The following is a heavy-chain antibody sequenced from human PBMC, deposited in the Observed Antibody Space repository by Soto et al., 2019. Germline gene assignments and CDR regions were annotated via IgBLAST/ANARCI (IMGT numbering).Heavy chain of an antibody. CDR2: INFSGGTK. V-gene: IGHV3-48*03. D-gene: IGHD6-19*01. J-gene: IGHJ4*02. Sequence: EVQLMESGGGLVQPGGSLRLSCAAAGFTFSDYEMNWVRQAPGKGLEWVSYINFSGGTKYYADSVKGRFTVSRDNAENLLYLQMDSLRPEDTAVYYCGRAQYSSGWYVGYWGQGTLVTVSS. CDR3: GRAQYSSGWYVGY. CDR1: GFTFSDYE.